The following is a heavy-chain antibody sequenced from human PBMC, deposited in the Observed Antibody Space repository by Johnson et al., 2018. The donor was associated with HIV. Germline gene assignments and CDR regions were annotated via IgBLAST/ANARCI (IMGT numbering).Heavy chain of an antibody. CDR1: GFTFSNFG. CDR3: AKAGQMVAATSAFDI. CDR2: ISYDGSNK. V-gene: IGHV3-30*18. D-gene: IGHD2-15*01. Sequence: QEQLVESGGGVVQPGRSLRLSCATSGFTFSNFGMHWVRQAPGKGLEWVAVISYDGSNKYYADSVKGRFTISRDNSKNTLYLQMNSLRAEDTAVYYCAKAGQMVAATSAFDIWGQGTMVTVSS. J-gene: IGHJ3*02.